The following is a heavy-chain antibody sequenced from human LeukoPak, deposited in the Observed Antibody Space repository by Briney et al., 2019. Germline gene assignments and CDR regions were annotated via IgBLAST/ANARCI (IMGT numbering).Heavy chain of an antibody. J-gene: IGHJ6*02. D-gene: IGHD3-10*01. CDR2: ISSSSSYI. Sequence: GGSLRLSCAASGFSFSSYEMNWVRQAPGKGLEWVSSISSSSSYIYYADSVKGRFTISRDNAKNSLYLQMNSLRAEDTAVYYCAREGVLLWFGELAHYYYGMDVWGQGTTVTVSS. CDR1: GFSFSSYE. V-gene: IGHV3-21*01. CDR3: AREGVLLWFGELAHYYYGMDV.